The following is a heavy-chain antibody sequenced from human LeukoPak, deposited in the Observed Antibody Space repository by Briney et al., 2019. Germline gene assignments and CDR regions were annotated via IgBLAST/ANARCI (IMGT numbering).Heavy chain of an antibody. J-gene: IGHJ4*02. D-gene: IGHD6-13*01. V-gene: IGHV1-69*10. Sequence: PRASVKLSCKASGGTFSSYTISWVRQAPGQGLEWMGGIIPILGIANYAQKFQGRVTITADKSTITVYMELSSLGSEDTAVYYCARDVSSSWENWAQGTLVTVSS. CDR1: GGTFSSYT. CDR3: ARDVSSSWEN. CDR2: IIPILGIA.